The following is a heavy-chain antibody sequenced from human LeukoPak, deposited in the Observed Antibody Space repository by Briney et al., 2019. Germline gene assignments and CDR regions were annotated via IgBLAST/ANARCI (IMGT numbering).Heavy chain of an antibody. Sequence: GASVKVSCKASGYTFTGYYMHWVRQAPGQGLEWMGWNNLNSGGTNYAQKFQGRVTMTRDTSISTAYMELSRLRSDDTAVYYCARGPLALWFGELSSDPWGQGALVTVSS. CDR2: NNLNSGGT. V-gene: IGHV1-2*02. CDR3: ARGPLALWFGELSSDP. CDR1: GYTFTGYY. J-gene: IGHJ5*02. D-gene: IGHD3-10*01.